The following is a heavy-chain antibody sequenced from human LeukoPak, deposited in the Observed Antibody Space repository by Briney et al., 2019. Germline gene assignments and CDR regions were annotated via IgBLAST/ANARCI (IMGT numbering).Heavy chain of an antibody. J-gene: IGHJ5*02. CDR2: IHHSGST. D-gene: IGHD3-10*01. CDR3: ATYGSGSYRFDP. V-gene: IGHV4-31*03. Sequence: SGTLSLTCTVSGGSISSGNYYWSWIRQHPGKGLEWIGYIHHSGSTYYNPSLKSRVIISVDTSKNQFSLKLNFVTAADTAVYYCATYGSGSYRFDPWGQGTLVTVSS. CDR1: GGSISSGNYY.